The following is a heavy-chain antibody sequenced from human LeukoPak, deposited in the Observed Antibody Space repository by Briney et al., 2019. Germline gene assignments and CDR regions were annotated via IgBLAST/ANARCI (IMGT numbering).Heavy chain of an antibody. D-gene: IGHD3-22*01. J-gene: IGHJ4*02. Sequence: GGSLRLSCDVSGFTFSSYSMNWVRQAPGRGLEWVAYINDRGTTIKYTDSVEGRFTISRDNAKNLLSLQMNSLRAEDTAVYYCVRDDDRPDNGLDYWGQGTLVTVSS. CDR1: GFTFSSYS. CDR3: VRDDDRPDNGLDY. V-gene: IGHV3-21*06. CDR2: INDRGTTI.